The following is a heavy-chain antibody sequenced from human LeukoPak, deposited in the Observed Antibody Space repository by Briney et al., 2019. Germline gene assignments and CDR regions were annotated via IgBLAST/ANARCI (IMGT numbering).Heavy chain of an antibody. D-gene: IGHD6-6*01. V-gene: IGHV3-23*01. J-gene: IGHJ4*01. CDR2: ISAGGDST. Sequence: GGSLRLSCATSGFTFSSYGMSWVRQAPGKGLEWISAISAGGDSTYYADSVRGRFAISKDESKTTLFLQMNSLRAEDTAIYYCAAPPRAGARPPYDYWGHGAQVTVSS. CDR1: GFTFSSYG. CDR3: AAPPRAGARPPYDY.